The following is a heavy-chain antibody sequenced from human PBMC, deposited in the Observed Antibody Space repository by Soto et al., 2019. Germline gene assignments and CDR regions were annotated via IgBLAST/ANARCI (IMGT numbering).Heavy chain of an antibody. V-gene: IGHV3-48*02. D-gene: IGHD6-13*01. CDR3: ARVGYSCRWYYY. J-gene: IGHJ4*02. Sequence: PGGSLRLSCAVSGFTFSSDSMNWVRQAPGKGLEWVSYISSSSSTIYYADSVKGRFTISRDNAKNSLYLQMNSLRDEDTAVYYWARVGYSCRWYYYWGQGTLVTFSP. CDR2: ISSSSSTI. CDR1: GFTFSSDS.